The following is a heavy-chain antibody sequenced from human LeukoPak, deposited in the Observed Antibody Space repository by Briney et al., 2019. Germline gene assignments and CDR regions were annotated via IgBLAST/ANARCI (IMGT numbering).Heavy chain of an antibody. V-gene: IGHV1-46*01. Sequence: GASVKVSCKASGYTFTSYYMHWLRPAPGQGLEWMGLINPTGGSTGYPQKFQGRVTMTRDMSTSTDYMELSSLRSEDTAIYYCARDNSVGDNAWWFDPWGQGTLVTVSS. CDR1: GYTFTSYY. D-gene: IGHD1-26*01. CDR3: ARDNSVGDNAWWFDP. CDR2: INPTGGST. J-gene: IGHJ5*02.